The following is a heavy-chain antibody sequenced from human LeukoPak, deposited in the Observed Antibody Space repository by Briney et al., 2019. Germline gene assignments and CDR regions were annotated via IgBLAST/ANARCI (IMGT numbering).Heavy chain of an antibody. CDR2: INHSGST. V-gene: IGHV4-34*01. Sequence: SETLSLTCAVYGGSFSGYYWSWIRQPPGKGLEWIGEINHSGSTNYNPSLKSRVTISVDTSKSQFSLKLSSVTAADTAVYYCARKRAPAGTDWFDPWGQGTLVTVSS. J-gene: IGHJ5*02. CDR1: GGSFSGYY. D-gene: IGHD6-13*01. CDR3: ARKRAPAGTDWFDP.